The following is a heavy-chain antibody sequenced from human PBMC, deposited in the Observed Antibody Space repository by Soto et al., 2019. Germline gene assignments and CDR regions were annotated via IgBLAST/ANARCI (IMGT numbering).Heavy chain of an antibody. D-gene: IGHD3-16*01. J-gene: IGHJ6*02. Sequence: GGSLRLSCAASGFTVSSNYMSWVHQAPGKGLEWVSVIYSGGGTYYADSVKGRFTISRDNSMNTLYPQINSLRAEDTAVYYCAGAVGERPPYYYYYGWDAWGQGTRGT. CDR1: GFTVSSNY. CDR2: IYSGGGT. CDR3: AGAVGERPPYYYYYGWDA. V-gene: IGHV3-53*01.